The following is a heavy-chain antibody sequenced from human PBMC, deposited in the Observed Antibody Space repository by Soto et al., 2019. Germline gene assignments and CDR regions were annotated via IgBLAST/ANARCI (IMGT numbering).Heavy chain of an antibody. CDR2: ISGSGGST. Sequence: GGSLRLSCTASGFTFSSYAMSWVRQAPGKGPEWVSAISGSGGSTYYADSVKGRFTISRDNTKNTLYLQMNSLKAEDTAVFYCAKGSASSRPYYFDYWGQGALVTVSS. CDR1: GFTFSSYA. V-gene: IGHV3-23*01. J-gene: IGHJ4*02. CDR3: AKGSASSRPYYFDY. D-gene: IGHD2-2*01.